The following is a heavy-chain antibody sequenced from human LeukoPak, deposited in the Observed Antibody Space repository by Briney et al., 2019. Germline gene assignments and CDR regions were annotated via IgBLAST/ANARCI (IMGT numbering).Heavy chain of an antibody. J-gene: IGHJ6*02. CDR1: GYTFTSYD. D-gene: IGHD6-19*01. CDR3: ARGGIAVAGTSYGMDV. CDR2: MNPNSGNT. V-gene: IGHV1-8*01. Sequence: ASVKVSCKASGYTFTSYDINWVRQATGQGLEWMGWMNPNSGNTGYAQKFQGRVTMTRNTSISTAYMELSSLRSEDTAVYYCARGGIAVAGTSYGMDVWGRGTTVTVSS.